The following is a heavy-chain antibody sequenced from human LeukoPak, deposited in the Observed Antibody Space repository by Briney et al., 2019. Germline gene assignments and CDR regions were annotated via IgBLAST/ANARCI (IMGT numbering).Heavy chain of an antibody. CDR3: AKEGAVVVTALYDY. D-gene: IGHD2-21*02. V-gene: IGHV3-23*01. CDR2: ISGSGGST. J-gene: IGHJ4*02. CDR1: GFTFSSYA. Sequence: GESLRLSCAASGFTFSSYALSWVRQAPGKGLEWVSAISGSGGSTYYADSVKGRFTISRDNFKNTLYLQMNSLRAEDTAVYYCAKEGAVVVTALYDYWGQGTLVTVSS.